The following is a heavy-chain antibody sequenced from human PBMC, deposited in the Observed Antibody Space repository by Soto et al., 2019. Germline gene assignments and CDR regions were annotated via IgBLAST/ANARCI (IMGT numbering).Heavy chain of an antibody. V-gene: IGHV1-18*01. Sequence: ASVKVSCKASGYTFTSYGISWARQAPGQGLEWMGWISAYNGNTNYAQKLQGRVTMTTDTSTSTAYMELRSLRSDDTAVYYCARELAYCGGDCYSDYYYYGMDVWGQGTTVTVSS. CDR1: GYTFTSYG. J-gene: IGHJ6*02. D-gene: IGHD2-21*02. CDR3: ARELAYCGGDCYSDYYYYGMDV. CDR2: ISAYNGNT.